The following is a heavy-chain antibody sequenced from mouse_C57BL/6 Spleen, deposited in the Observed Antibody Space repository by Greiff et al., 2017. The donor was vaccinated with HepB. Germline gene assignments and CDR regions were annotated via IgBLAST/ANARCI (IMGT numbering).Heavy chain of an antibody. CDR1: GYTFTSYW. Sequence: QVQLQQPGAELVMPGASVKLSCKASGYTFTSYWMHWVKQRPGQGLEWIGEIDPSDSYTNYNQKFKGKSTLTVDKSSSTAYMQLSSLTSEDSAVYYCAAGGGYYAMDDWGQGTSVTVSS. V-gene: IGHV1-69*01. CDR3: AAGGGYYAMDD. CDR2: IDPSDSYT. J-gene: IGHJ4*01. D-gene: IGHD6-1*01.